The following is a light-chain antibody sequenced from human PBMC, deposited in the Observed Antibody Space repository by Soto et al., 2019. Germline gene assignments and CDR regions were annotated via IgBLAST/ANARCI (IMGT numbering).Light chain of an antibody. V-gene: IGKV3-20*01. CDR2: GAS. CDR1: QSVSSTY. Sequence: EIVLTQSPGTLSLSPGERATLSCRASQSVSSTYLAWYQQKPGQAPRLLIYGASNRATGIPDRFSGSRSGTDFTLTISRLEPEDFAVYSCQQYGGSRWTVGQGTRLDI. CDR3: QQYGGSRWT. J-gene: IGKJ1*01.